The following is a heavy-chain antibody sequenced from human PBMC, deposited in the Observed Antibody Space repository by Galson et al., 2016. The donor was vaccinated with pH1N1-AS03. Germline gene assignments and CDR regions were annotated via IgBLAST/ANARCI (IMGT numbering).Heavy chain of an antibody. D-gene: IGHD2-21*01. Sequence: TLSLTCTVSGGSINSYYWTWIRQPPGKGLEWIGQIYYTGDIIYTPSLRSRVTISVDTSKNRLSLSLSSVTAADTAVYYCGRHLRNSYSMDVWGQGATVTVSS. CDR3: GRHLRNSYSMDV. V-gene: IGHV4-59*08. CDR2: IYYTGDI. J-gene: IGHJ6*02. CDR1: GGSINSYY.